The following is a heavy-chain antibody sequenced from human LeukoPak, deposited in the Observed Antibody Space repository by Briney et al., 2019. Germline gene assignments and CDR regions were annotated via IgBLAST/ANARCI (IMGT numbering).Heavy chain of an antibody. D-gene: IGHD3-16*01. V-gene: IGHV4-34*01. J-gene: IGHJ6*03. CDR3: ARVVDPGGYYYFYYMDV. CDR2: INHSGST. CDR1: GFTFSSYE. Sequence: PGGSLRLSCAASGFTFSSYEMNWIRQPPGKGLEWIGEINHSGSTNYNPSLKSRVTISVDTSKNQLSLKLSSVTAADTAVYYCARVVDPGGYYYFYYMDVWGKGTTVTVSS.